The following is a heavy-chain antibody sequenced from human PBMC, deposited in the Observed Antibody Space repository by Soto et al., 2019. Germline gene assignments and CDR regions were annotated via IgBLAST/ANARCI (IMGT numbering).Heavy chain of an antibody. CDR3: VRQYYDFWSGYVDH. V-gene: IGHV3-23*01. D-gene: IGHD3-3*01. CDR2: ITTNGGST. J-gene: IGHJ4*02. CDR1: GFTFSSYA. Sequence: PGGSLRLSCAASGFTFSSYAMRWVRQAPGKGLEWVSGITTNGGSTYYTDSVKGRFTISRDNSKNTLYLQMNGLRGEDTAVYYCVRQYYDFWSGYVDHWGQGTLVTVS.